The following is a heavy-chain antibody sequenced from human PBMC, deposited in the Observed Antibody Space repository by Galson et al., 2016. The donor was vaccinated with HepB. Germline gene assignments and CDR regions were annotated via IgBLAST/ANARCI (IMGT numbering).Heavy chain of an antibody. V-gene: IGHV3-7*03. CDR3: SRDGTGPFDI. CDR2: IKRDGSER. CDR1: GFTFSSHW. D-gene: IGHD1-1*01. J-gene: IGHJ3*02. Sequence: SLRLSCAASGFTFSSHWMNWVRQAPGKGLEWVANIKRDGSERNYVDSVKGRITISRDNAKNSLYLPMSSLRADDTALYYCSRDGTGPFDIWGQGAMVTVSS.